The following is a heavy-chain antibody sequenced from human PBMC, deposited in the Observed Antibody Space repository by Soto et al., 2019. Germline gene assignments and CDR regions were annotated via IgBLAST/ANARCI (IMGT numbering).Heavy chain of an antibody. CDR3: ARRPSYYDILPCDP. Sequence: PSETLSLTCTVSGGSISSSSYYWGWIRQPPGKGLEWIGSIYYSGSTYYNPSLKSRVTISVDTSKNQFSLKLSSVTAADTAVYYCARRPSYYDILPCDPWGQGTLATVSS. CDR1: GGSISSSSYY. V-gene: IGHV4-39*01. D-gene: IGHD3-9*01. CDR2: IYYSGST. J-gene: IGHJ5*02.